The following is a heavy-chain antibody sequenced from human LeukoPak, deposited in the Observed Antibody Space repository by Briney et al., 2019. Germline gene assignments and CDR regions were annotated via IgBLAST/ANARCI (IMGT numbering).Heavy chain of an antibody. CDR3: ARFTRPPVYCSSTSCYTSPRDAFDI. D-gene: IGHD2-2*02. Sequence: SETLSLTCAVSGGSISSGGYSWSWIRQPPGKGLEWIGYIYHSGSTYYNPSLKSRVTISVDTSKNQFSLKLSSVTAADTAVYYCARFTRPPVYCSSTSCYTSPRDAFDIWGQGTMVTVSS. CDR2: IYHSGST. J-gene: IGHJ3*02. CDR1: GGSISSGGYS. V-gene: IGHV4-30-2*01.